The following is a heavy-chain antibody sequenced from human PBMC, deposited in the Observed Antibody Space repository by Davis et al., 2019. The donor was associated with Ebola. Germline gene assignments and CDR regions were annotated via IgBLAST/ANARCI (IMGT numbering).Heavy chain of an antibody. J-gene: IGHJ6*04. D-gene: IGHD3-22*01. Sequence: PGGSLRLSCAASGFTFDDYAMHWVRQAPGKGLEWVSGISWNSGSIGYADSVKGRFTISRDNAKNSLYLQMNSLRAEDTALYYCAKSYYYDSSGYYYYYYGMDVWGKGTTVTVSS. CDR1: GFTFDDYA. CDR2: ISWNSGSI. V-gene: IGHV3-9*01. CDR3: AKSYYYDSSGYYYYYYGMDV.